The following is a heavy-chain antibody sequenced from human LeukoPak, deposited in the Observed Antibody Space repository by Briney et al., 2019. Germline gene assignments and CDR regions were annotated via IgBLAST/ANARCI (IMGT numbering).Heavy chain of an antibody. J-gene: IGHJ4*02. V-gene: IGHV3-7*01. CDR3: ATTVAGHPDDYFDF. CDR2: TNKDGSRE. Sequence: GGSLRLSCAASEFSFSNYWMSWVRQAPGKGLERVAHTNKDGSREYYVDSVKGRFTISRDSAKNSLFLQLNNLRGKDTAVYYCATTVAGHPDDYFDFWGQGTLVTVSS. CDR1: EFSFSNYW. D-gene: IGHD6-19*01.